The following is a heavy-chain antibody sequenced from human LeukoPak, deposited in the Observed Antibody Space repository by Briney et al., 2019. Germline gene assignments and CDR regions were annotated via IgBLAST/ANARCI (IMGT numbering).Heavy chain of an antibody. V-gene: IGHV4-39*01. Sequence: SETLSLTCTVSGGSISSSSHYWGWIRQPPGKGLEWIGSIYYSGSTYYNPSLKSRVTISVDTSKNQFSLKLSSVTAADTAVYYCAKIPRYSSGWYPSGAFDIWGQGTMVTVSS. CDR2: IYYSGST. J-gene: IGHJ3*02. D-gene: IGHD6-19*01. CDR1: GGSISSSSHY. CDR3: AKIPRYSSGWYPSGAFDI.